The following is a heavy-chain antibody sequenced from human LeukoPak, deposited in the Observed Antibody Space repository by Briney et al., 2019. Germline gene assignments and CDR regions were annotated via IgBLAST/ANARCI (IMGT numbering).Heavy chain of an antibody. Sequence: SETLSLTCTVSGYSISSSNCWGWIRQPPGKGLEWIGYIYYSGNTNYNPSLKSRVTISVDTSKNQFSLKLSSVTAADTAVYYCARRKKTVVVVAANKKRTPWFDPWGQGTLVTVSS. D-gene: IGHD2-15*01. CDR3: ARRKKTVVVVAANKKRTPWFDP. CDR1: GYSISSSNC. J-gene: IGHJ5*02. V-gene: IGHV4-28*01. CDR2: IYYSGNT.